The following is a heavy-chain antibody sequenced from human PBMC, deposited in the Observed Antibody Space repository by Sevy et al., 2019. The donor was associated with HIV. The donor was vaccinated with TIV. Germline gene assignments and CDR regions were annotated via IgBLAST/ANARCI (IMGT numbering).Heavy chain of an antibody. CDR1: GGSFSGYY. Sequence: SETLSLTCAVYGGSFSGYYWSWIRQPPGKGLEWIGEINHSGSTNYNPSLKSRVTISVDTSKNQFSLKLSSVTAADTAVCYCARENYYGSGTLGSPYYYGMDVWGQGTTVTVSS. D-gene: IGHD3-10*01. J-gene: IGHJ6*02. CDR2: INHSGST. V-gene: IGHV4-34*01. CDR3: ARENYYGSGTLGSPYYYGMDV.